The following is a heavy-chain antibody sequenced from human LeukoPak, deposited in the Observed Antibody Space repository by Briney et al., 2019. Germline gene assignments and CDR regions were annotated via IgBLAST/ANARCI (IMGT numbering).Heavy chain of an antibody. V-gene: IGHV3-30*18. J-gene: IGHJ4*02. D-gene: IGHD3-22*01. CDR3: AKLTPRGYYDSSGYYPDY. CDR2: ISYDGSNK. Sequence: PGGSLRLSCAASGFTFSSYGMHWVRQAPGKGLEWVAVISYDGSNKYYADSVKGRFTISRDNSKNTLYLQMNSLRAEDTAVYYCAKLTPRGYYDSSGYYPDYWGQGTLVTASS. CDR1: GFTFSSYG.